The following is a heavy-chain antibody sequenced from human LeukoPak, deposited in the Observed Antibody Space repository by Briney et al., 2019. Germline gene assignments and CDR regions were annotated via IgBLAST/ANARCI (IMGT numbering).Heavy chain of an antibody. J-gene: IGHJ4*02. CDR1: GGSISSYY. CDR2: IYYRGST. D-gene: IGHD3-10*01. V-gene: IGHV4-59*01. CDR3: ARGGVYFDY. Sequence: SETLSLACTVSGGSISSYYRSWIRQPPGKGLEWIGYIYYRGSTNYNPSLKSRVTISVDTSKNQFSLKLSSVTAADTAVYYCARGGVYFDYWGQGTLVTVSP.